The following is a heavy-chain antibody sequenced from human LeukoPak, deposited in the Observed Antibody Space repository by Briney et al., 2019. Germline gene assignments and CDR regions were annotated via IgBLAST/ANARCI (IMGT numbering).Heavy chain of an antibody. CDR3: ARLGTLGDRGGNRDY. V-gene: IGHV4-34*01. CDR2: INHSGST. Sequence: PSETLSLTCAVYGGSFSGYYRSWIRQPPGKGLEWIGEINHSGSTNYNPSLKSRVTISVDTSKNQFSLKLSSVTAADTAVYYCARLGTLGDRGGNRDYWGQGTLVTVSS. CDR1: GGSFSGYY. J-gene: IGHJ4*02. D-gene: IGHD3-16*01.